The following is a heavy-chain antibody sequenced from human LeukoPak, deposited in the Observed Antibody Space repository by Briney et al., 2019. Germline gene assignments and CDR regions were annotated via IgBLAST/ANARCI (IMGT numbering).Heavy chain of an antibody. CDR1: GGSISSSSYY. CDR2: IYYSGST. CDR3: ARGVPPRAYYYDSSGRRGNAFDI. D-gene: IGHD3-22*01. J-gene: IGHJ3*02. Sequence: PSETLSLTCTVSGGSISSSSYYWGWIRQPPGKGLEWIGYIYYSGSTNYNPSLKSRVTISVDTSKNQFSLKLSSVTAADTAVYYCARGVPPRAYYYDSSGRRGNAFDIWGQGTMVTVSS. V-gene: IGHV4-61*05.